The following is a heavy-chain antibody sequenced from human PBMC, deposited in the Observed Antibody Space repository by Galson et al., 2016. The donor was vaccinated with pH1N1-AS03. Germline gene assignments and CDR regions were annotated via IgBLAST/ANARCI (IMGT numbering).Heavy chain of an antibody. J-gene: IGHJ4*02. CDR2: IKQDGSEK. CDR3: AREVKPAAITMVRGVRRAREIDS. D-gene: IGHD3-10*01. V-gene: IGHV3-7*01. CDR1: GFTFSSYW. Sequence: GSLRLSCAASGFTFSSYWMSWVRQAPGKGLEWVANIKQDGSEKYYVDSVKGRFTISRDNAKNSLYLQMNSLRAEDTAVYYCAREVKPAAITMVRGVRRAREIDSWGQGTLVTVSS.